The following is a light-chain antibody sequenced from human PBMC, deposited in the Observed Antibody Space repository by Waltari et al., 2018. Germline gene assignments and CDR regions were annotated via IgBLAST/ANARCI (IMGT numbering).Light chain of an antibody. J-gene: IGKJ1*01. CDR3: QKYGTLPAT. V-gene: IGKV3-20*01. Sequence: EIVLTQSPGTLSLSPGERATLSCRASQSVSRFLAWYQQKPGHAPRLLLYDASSRATGIPDRFSGSGSGTDFSLTITRLEPEDFAVYYCQKYGTLPATFGQGTRVEIK. CDR2: DAS. CDR1: QSVSRF.